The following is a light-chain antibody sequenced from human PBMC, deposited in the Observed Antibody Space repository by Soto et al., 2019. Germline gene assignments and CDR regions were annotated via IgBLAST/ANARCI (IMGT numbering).Light chain of an antibody. Sequence: FVLTQSPATLSLSPWERATLSCRASQSVSSYLAWYQQKPGQAPRLLIYGASTRATGIPDRFSGSGSGTDFTLKISRVEAEDVGVYYCMQRVEFPLTFGGGTKVDIK. V-gene: IGKV3-11*01. CDR2: GAS. CDR1: QSVSSY. CDR3: MQRVEFPLT. J-gene: IGKJ4*01.